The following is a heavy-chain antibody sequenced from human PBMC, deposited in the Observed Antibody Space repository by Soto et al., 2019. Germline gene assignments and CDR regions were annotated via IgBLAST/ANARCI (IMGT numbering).Heavy chain of an antibody. CDR2: IRPDGSEK. Sequence: GGSLRLSCAASGFTFSTYWMSWVRQAPGKGLEWVANIRPDGSEKYYVDSVKGRFTISRDNTKNSLYLQMNSLRAEDTAVYYCARAGTTTHVFDYWGQGTPVTVSS. J-gene: IGHJ4*02. D-gene: IGHD4-17*01. CDR1: GFTFSTYW. V-gene: IGHV3-7*01. CDR3: ARAGTTTHVFDY.